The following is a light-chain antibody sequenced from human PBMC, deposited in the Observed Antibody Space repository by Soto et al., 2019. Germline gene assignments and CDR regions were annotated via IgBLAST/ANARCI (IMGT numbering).Light chain of an antibody. J-gene: IGLJ1*01. CDR1: SSDVGGYNY. V-gene: IGLV2-14*01. CDR3: ASYTSSTTLV. CDR2: EVS. Sequence: QSALTQPASVSGSPGQSITISCTGTSSDVGGYNYVSWYQQHPGKAPKTMVYEVSNRPSGVSNRFSGSKSGNTASLTISGLQAEDEADYYCASYTSSTTLVFGTGTKVTVL.